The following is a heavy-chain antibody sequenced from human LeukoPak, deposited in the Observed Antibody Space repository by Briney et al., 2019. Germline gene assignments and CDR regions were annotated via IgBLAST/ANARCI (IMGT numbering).Heavy chain of an antibody. D-gene: IGHD3-10*01. CDR3: ARDPTHSLLWFGELNYYYYMDV. Sequence: GGSLRLSCAASGFTFSSYWMSWVRQAPGKGLEGVANIKQDGSEKYYVDSVKGRFTISRDNAKNSLYLQMNSLRAEDTAVYYCARDPTHSLLWFGELNYYYYMDVWGKGTTVTVSS. CDR1: GFTFSSYW. J-gene: IGHJ6*03. CDR2: IKQDGSEK. V-gene: IGHV3-7*01.